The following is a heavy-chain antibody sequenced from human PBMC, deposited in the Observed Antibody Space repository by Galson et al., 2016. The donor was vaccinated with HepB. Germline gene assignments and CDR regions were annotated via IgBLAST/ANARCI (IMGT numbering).Heavy chain of an antibody. V-gene: IGHV3-7*04. Sequence: SLRLSCAASGFPFSRYWMSWVRQAPGKGLGWVANMKEDGSETYYVDSVKGRFTISRDNAKKSMYLQMNSLRAEDTAVYSCARDPGNSQRIYDYWGQGTLVTVSS. CDR3: ARDPGNSQRIYDY. J-gene: IGHJ4*02. CDR2: MKEDGSET. D-gene: IGHD2/OR15-2a*01. CDR1: GFPFSRYW.